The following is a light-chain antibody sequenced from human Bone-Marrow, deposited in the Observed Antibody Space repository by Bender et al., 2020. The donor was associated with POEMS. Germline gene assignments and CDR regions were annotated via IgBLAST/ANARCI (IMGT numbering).Light chain of an antibody. CDR3: AAWSDSGWV. J-gene: IGLJ3*02. V-gene: IGLV1-40*01. CDR1: RSNIGAGYP. Sequence: QPVLTQPPSVSGAPGQRVTIPCTGSRSNIGAGYPVHWYQQLPGKAPKLLIFGNYNRPSGVPDRFSGSNSGTSASLAITGLQAEDEADYYCAAWSDSGWVFGGGTKLTVL. CDR2: GNY.